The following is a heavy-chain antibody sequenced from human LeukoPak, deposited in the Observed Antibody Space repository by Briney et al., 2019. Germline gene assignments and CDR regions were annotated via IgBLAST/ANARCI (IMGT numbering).Heavy chain of an antibody. V-gene: IGHV4-34*01. D-gene: IGHD1-26*01. Sequence: SETLSLTCAVYGGSFSGYYWSWIRQPPGKGLEWIGEINHSGSTNYNPSLKSRVTISVDTSKNQFSLKLSSVTAADTAVYYCARHWRYSGIYSFPYYFDYWGQGTLVTVSS. J-gene: IGHJ4*02. CDR2: INHSGST. CDR1: GGSFSGYY. CDR3: ARHWRYSGIYSFPYYFDY.